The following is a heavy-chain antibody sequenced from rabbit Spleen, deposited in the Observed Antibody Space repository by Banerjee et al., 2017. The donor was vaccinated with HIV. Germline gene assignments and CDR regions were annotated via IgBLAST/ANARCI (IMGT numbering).Heavy chain of an antibody. CDR1: GFDFSVYG. Sequence: QEQLVESGGGLVQPGGSLKLSCKASGFDFSVYGLSWVRQAPGKGLEWIGYIDPIFGRTYYASWVNGRFTISSHNAQNTLYLQLNSLTAADTATYFCVRDRANIGGDYGPYYFDLWGQGTLVTVS. J-gene: IGHJ4*01. CDR2: IDPIFGRT. CDR3: VRDRANIGGDYGPYYFDL. V-gene: IGHV1S47*01. D-gene: IGHD2-1*01.